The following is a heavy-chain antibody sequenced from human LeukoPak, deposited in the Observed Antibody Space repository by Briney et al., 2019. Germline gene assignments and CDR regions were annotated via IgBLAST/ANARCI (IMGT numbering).Heavy chain of an antibody. CDR3: AFGDYYDYVWGSYSYYFDY. J-gene: IGHJ4*02. D-gene: IGHD3-16*01. Sequence: GGSLRLSCAASGFTFSSYGMHWVRQAPGKGLEWVAVISYDGSNKYYADSVKGRFTISRDNSKNTLYLQMNSLRAEDTAVYYCAFGDYYDYVWGSYSYYFDYWGQGTLVTVSS. CDR1: GFTFSSYG. V-gene: IGHV3-30*03. CDR2: ISYDGSNK.